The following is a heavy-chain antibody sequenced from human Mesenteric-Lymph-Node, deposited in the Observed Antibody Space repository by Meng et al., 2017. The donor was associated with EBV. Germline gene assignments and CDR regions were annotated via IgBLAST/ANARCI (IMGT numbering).Heavy chain of an antibody. Sequence: HGPRQESGQGLVKLSQTRSRPWAVSGGSISRGGSYWSWIRQPPGKGLEWFGYIYYDGITYYNPSLKSRGTISLDTSKNHFSLKLTSVTAADTAVYYCARGVGGGYDYYLDYWGQGSLVTVSS. CDR1: GGSISRGGSY. J-gene: IGHJ4*02. D-gene: IGHD2-21*02. CDR2: IYYDGIT. CDR3: ARGVGGGYDYYLDY. V-gene: IGHV4-30-4*01.